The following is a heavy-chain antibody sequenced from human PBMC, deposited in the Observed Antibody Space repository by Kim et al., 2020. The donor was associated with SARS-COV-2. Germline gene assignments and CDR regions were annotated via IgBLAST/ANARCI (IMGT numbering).Heavy chain of an antibody. CDR3: ARDEYSSGWYDDGGAFDI. CDR2: INSDGSST. V-gene: IGHV3-74*01. CDR1: GFTFSSYW. D-gene: IGHD6-19*01. J-gene: IGHJ3*02. Sequence: GGSLRLSCAASGFTFSSYWMHWVRQAPGKGLVWVSRINSDGSSTSYADSVKGRFTISRDNAKNTLYLQMNSLRAEDTTVYYCARDEYSSGWYDDGGAFDIWGQGTMVTVSS.